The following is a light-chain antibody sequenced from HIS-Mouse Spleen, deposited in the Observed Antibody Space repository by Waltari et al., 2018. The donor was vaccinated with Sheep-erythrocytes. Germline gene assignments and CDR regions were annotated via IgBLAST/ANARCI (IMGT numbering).Light chain of an antibody. J-gene: IGLJ3*02. V-gene: IGLV1-51*01. CDR2: ENN. Sequence: QSVLTQPPSVSAAPGQKVTISCSGSSSNLGNNYVSWSQQLPGTAPKPLIYENNKRPSGIPDRFSGSKSGTSATLGITGLQTGDEADYYCGTWDSSLSAGRVFGGGTKLTVL. CDR1: SSNLGNNY. CDR3: GTWDSSLSAGRV.